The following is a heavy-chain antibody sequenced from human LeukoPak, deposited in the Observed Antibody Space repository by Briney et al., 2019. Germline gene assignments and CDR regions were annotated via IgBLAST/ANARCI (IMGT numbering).Heavy chain of an antibody. CDR1: GFTFSSYG. CDR3: ARGNSFAMGY. CDR2: IWYDGSNK. J-gene: IGHJ4*02. Sequence: GGSLRLSCAASGFTFSSYGMHWVRQAPGKGLERVAVIWYDGSNKYYADSVKGRLTISRDNSKNTLYLQMNSLRAEDTAVYYCARGNSFAMGYWGQGTLVTVSS. V-gene: IGHV3-33*01. D-gene: IGHD2/OR15-2a*01.